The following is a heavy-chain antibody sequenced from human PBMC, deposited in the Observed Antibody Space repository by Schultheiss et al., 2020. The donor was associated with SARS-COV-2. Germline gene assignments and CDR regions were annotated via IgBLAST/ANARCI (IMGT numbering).Heavy chain of an antibody. CDR1: GGSFSGYY. D-gene: IGHD3-10*01. CDR3: ARGGGFNAFDI. V-gene: IGHV4-34*01. Sequence: SETLSLTCAVYGGSFSGYYWSWIRQHPGKGLEWIGYIYYSGSTYYNPSLKSRVTMSVDTSKNQFSLKLSSVTAADTAVYYCARGGGFNAFDIWGQGTMVTVSS. CDR2: IYYSGST. J-gene: IGHJ3*02.